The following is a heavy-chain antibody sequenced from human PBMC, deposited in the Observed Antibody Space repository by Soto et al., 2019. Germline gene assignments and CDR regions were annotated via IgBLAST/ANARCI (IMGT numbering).Heavy chain of an antibody. J-gene: IGHJ6*02. D-gene: IGHD3-10*01. V-gene: IGHV3-9*01. CDR1: GFSFDDHA. Sequence: EVQLVESGGGLVQPGRSLRLSCAPSGFSFDDHAMHWVRQAPGKGLEWVSGISWDTKTIGYADSVKGRFTISRDNAKNSLYLQMIRLSPEDTALYYCAKAGGGLMGYYYCMDVWGQGTKVTVSS. CDR3: AKAGGGLMGYYYCMDV. CDR2: ISWDTKTI.